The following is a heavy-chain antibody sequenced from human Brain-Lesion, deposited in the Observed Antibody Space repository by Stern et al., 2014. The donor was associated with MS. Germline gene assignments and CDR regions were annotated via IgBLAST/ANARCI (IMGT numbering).Heavy chain of an antibody. CDR2: IKDDGTEK. V-gene: IGHV3-7*01. CDR3: ARVYNTIYGIVTQRGSGMDV. CDR1: GLTFGNYW. J-gene: IGHJ6*02. Sequence: EVQLVESGGGLVQPGGSLTISCTAAGLTFGNYWMTWVRPAPGKGREWVANIKDDGTEKNYVDSVKGRFTISRDNARNSLYLQMNSLRVEDTALYYCARVYNTIYGIVTQRGSGMDVWGQGTTVIVSS. D-gene: IGHD3-3*01.